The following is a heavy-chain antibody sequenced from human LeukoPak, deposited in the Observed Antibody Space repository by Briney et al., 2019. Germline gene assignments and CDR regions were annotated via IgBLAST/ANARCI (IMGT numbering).Heavy chain of an antibody. D-gene: IGHD3-9*01. J-gene: IGHJ6*02. CDR1: GGTFSTYA. V-gene: IGHV1-69*01. Sequence: SVKVSCKTSGGTFSTYAINWVRQAPGQGPEWMGGIIPIFGTANYAQKFHGRVTITADESTSTAYMELSSLRSEDTAVYYCATKSPYNILTGYYQDAYYYGMDVWGQGTTVTVSS. CDR2: IIPIFGTA. CDR3: ATKSPYNILTGYYQDAYYYGMDV.